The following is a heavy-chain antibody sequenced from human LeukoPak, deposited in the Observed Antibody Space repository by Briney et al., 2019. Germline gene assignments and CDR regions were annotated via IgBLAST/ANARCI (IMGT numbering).Heavy chain of an antibody. J-gene: IGHJ4*02. CDR1: GFTFSSYW. V-gene: IGHV3-7*01. D-gene: IGHD6-19*01. Sequence: GGSLRLSCVASGFTFSSYWMTWVRQAPGKGLEWLANIKEDGSIQYYLDSVGGRFTISRDNAKTSVYLQPNSLRADDTAVYYCARDVWTGVAVSDYWGQGTLVTVSS. CDR3: ARDVWTGVAVSDY. CDR2: IKEDGSIQ.